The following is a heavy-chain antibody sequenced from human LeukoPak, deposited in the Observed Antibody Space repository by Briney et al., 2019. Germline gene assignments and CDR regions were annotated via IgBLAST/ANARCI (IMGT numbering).Heavy chain of an antibody. CDR3: ARGTIGIAAAGISYYYYGMDV. Sequence: PSQTLSLTCAVSGGSISSGGYSWSWIRQPPGKGLEWIGYIYHSGSTNYNPSLKSRVTISVDTSKNQFSLKLSSVTAADTAVYYCARGTIGIAAAGISYYYYGMDVWGQGTTVTVSS. CDR1: GGSISSGGYS. D-gene: IGHD6-13*01. V-gene: IGHV4-30-2*01. CDR2: IYHSGST. J-gene: IGHJ6*02.